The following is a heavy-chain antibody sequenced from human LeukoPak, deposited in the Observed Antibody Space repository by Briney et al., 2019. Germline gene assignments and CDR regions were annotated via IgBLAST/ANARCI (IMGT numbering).Heavy chain of an antibody. V-gene: IGHV1-2*02. CDR2: INPNSGGT. J-gene: IGHJ6*03. CDR3: ARDSAGYCTNGVCYTPYYYYYMDV. D-gene: IGHD2-8*01. CDR1: GYTFTSYY. Sequence: ASVKVSCKASGYTFTSYYMHWVRQAPGQGLEWMGWINPNSGGTNYAQKFQGRVTMTRDTSISTAYMELSRLRSDDTAVYYCARDSAGYCTNGVCYTPYYYYYMDVWGKGTTVTVSS.